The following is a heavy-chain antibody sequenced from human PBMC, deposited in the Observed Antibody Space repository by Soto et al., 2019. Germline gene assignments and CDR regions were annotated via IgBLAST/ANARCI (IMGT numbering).Heavy chain of an antibody. CDR3: AGSGGYSGYDLDWFDP. CDR2: ISAYNGNT. Sequence: QVQLVQSGAEVKKPGASVKVSCKASGYTFTSYGISWVRQAPGQGLEWMGWISAYNGNTNYAQKLQGRVTMTTDTATSTAYMELRSLRADDTAVYYGAGSGGYSGYDLDWFDPWGQGTLVTVSS. D-gene: IGHD5-12*01. CDR1: GYTFTSYG. V-gene: IGHV1-18*04. J-gene: IGHJ5*02.